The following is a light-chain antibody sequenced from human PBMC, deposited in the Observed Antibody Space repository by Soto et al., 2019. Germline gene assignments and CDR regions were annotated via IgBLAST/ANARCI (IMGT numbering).Light chain of an antibody. CDR1: QGISSY. Sequence: IQLTQFPSSLSASVGDRVTITCRASQGISSYLAWYQQKPGKAPNLLIYAASTLQSGVPSRFSGSGSGTDFTLTISSLQPEDSATYYCQHLHSYPPTFGGGTKVEI. CDR3: QHLHSYPPT. J-gene: IGKJ4*01. V-gene: IGKV1-9*01. CDR2: AAS.